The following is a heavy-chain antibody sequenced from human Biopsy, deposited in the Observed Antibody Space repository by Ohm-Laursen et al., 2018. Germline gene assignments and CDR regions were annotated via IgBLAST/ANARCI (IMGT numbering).Heavy chain of an antibody. CDR1: GYTFTSYE. Sequence: SVKVSCKSSGYTFTSYEINWVRHATGQGLEWMGWMNPNSGNTGYAQKFQGRVTMTRNTSISTAYMEVSSLRSEDAAVYYCARGRNPVWFGEDFDYWGQGTPVTVSS. D-gene: IGHD3-10*01. CDR3: ARGRNPVWFGEDFDY. V-gene: IGHV1-8*01. CDR2: MNPNSGNT. J-gene: IGHJ4*02.